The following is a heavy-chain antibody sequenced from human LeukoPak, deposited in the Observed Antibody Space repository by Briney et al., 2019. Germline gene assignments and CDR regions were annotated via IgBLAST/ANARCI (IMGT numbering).Heavy chain of an antibody. V-gene: IGHV3-33*01. J-gene: IGHJ3*01. CDR1: GFSFSNYA. Sequence: PGGSLRLSCAASGFSFSNYAMHWVRQAPGKGLEWVSLIWYDGSNKYYADSVMGRFTISRDNSKNTLYLQMNSLRAEDTAVYYCARGKAFDVWGQGTLVTVSS. CDR2: IWYDGSNK. CDR3: ARGKAFDV.